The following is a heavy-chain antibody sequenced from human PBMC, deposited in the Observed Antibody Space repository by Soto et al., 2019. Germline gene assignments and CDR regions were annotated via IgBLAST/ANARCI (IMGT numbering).Heavy chain of an antibody. CDR3: ARETSGSQPADDAFDI. CDR1: GYTFTSYG. Sequence: ASVKVSCKASGYTFTSYGISWVRQAPGQGLEWMGWISAYNGNTNYAQKLQGRVTMTTDTSTSTAYMELRSLRSDDTAVYYCARETSGSQPADDAFDIWGQGTMVTVSS. CDR2: ISAYNGNT. J-gene: IGHJ3*02. D-gene: IGHD1-26*01. V-gene: IGHV1-18*04.